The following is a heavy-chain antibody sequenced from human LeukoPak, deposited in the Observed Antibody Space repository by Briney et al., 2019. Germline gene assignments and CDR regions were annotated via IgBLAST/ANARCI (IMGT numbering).Heavy chain of an antibody. D-gene: IGHD5-18*01. Sequence: ASVKVSCKASGYTFTGYYMHWVRQAPGQGLEWMGWINPNSGGTNYAQKFQGRVTMTRDTSISTAYMELSRLRSDDTAVYYCASSELRYSYGYDYWGQGTLVTVSS. V-gene: IGHV1-2*02. CDR3: ASSELRYSYGYDY. CDR1: GYTFTGYY. J-gene: IGHJ4*02. CDR2: INPNSGGT.